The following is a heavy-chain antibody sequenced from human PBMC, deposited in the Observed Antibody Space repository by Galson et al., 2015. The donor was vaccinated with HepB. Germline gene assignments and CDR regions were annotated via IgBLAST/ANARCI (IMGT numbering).Heavy chain of an antibody. CDR3: VLLRGNDLKPLDY. Sequence: SLRLSCAASGFIFSNYGMHWVRQAPGKGLEWVALIWYDGTNEHYADSVKGRFTISRDNAKNSLYLQMNSLRAEDTAVYYCVLLRGNDLKPLDYWGQGTLVTVSS. CDR2: IWYDGTNE. J-gene: IGHJ4*02. CDR1: GFIFSNYG. V-gene: IGHV3-33*03. D-gene: IGHD4-23*01.